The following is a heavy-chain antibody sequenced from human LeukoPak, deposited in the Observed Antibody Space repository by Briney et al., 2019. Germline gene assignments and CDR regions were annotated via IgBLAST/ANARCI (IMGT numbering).Heavy chain of an antibody. J-gene: IGHJ4*02. V-gene: IGHV3-48*02. CDR3: ARVGYTSSWGERYYFDY. D-gene: IGHD6-13*01. Sequence: PGGSLRLSCEASGFPFSSYVMSWVRQAPGKGLEWISYINHNGEAIYYPDFVKGRFTISRDNAKNSLYLQMNALRDEDTAVYYCARVGYTSSWGERYYFDYWGQGTLVTVSS. CDR2: INHNGEAI. CDR1: GFPFSSYV.